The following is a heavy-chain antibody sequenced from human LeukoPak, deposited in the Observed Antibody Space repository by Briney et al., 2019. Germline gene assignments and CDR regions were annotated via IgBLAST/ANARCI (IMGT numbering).Heavy chain of an antibody. Sequence: GGSLRLSCAASGFAFSSLAMSYIRQAPGKGLEWVSYISTTSTYTDYADSVRGRFTISRDNAKNLLYLQMNSLRPEDTAVYYCARDWYCSSSICYTDRNWFDPWGQGTLVTVSS. J-gene: IGHJ5*02. V-gene: IGHV3-11*05. CDR2: ISTTSTYT. CDR1: GFAFSSLA. CDR3: ARDWYCSSSICYTDRNWFDP. D-gene: IGHD2-2*02.